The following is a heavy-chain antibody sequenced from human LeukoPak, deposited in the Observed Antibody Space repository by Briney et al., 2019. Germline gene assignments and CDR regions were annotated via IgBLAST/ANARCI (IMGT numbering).Heavy chain of an antibody. D-gene: IGHD5-24*01. CDR1: GFTFSSYA. CDR2: ISGSGGST. Sequence: GGSLRLSCVASGFTFSSYAMSWVRQAPGKGLEWVSAISGSGGSTYYADSVKGRFTISRDNSKNTLYLQMNSLRAEDTAVYYCAKSILYNYGPFDFWGQGTLVTVSS. J-gene: IGHJ4*02. V-gene: IGHV3-23*01. CDR3: AKSILYNYGPFDF.